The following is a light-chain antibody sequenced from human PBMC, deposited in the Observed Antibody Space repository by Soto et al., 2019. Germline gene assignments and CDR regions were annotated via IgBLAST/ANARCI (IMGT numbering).Light chain of an antibody. CDR1: HSVNIN. J-gene: IGKJ2*01. CDR3: QHFFNWPYT. CDR2: GAS. V-gene: IGKV3-15*01. Sequence: EIVMTQSPATLSVSPGERVTLSCRASHSVNINLAWYQQKPGQAPRLFIHGASTRATGIPARFSGSGSGTEFTLTTSSLQSEDFALYYCQHFFNWPYTFGQGTKLEIK.